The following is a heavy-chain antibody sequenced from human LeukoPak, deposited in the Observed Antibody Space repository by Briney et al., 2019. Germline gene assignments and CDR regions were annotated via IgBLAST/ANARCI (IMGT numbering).Heavy chain of an antibody. Sequence: SETLSLTCTVSGGSISSSSYYWGWIRQPPGKGLEWIGSIYYSGSTYYNPSLKSRVTISVDTSKTQFSLKLSSVTAADTAVYYCARSVDTAMVPVFDYWGQGTLVTVSS. CDR3: ARSVDTAMVPVFDY. D-gene: IGHD5-18*01. CDR2: IYYSGST. J-gene: IGHJ4*02. V-gene: IGHV4-39*01. CDR1: GGSISSSSYY.